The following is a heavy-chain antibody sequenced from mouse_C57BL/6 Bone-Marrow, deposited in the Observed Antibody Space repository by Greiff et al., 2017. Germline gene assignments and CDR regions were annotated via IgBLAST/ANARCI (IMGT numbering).Heavy chain of an antibody. CDR2: IYPHNGGT. D-gene: IGHD6-5*01. J-gene: IGHJ1*03. Sequence: VQLKQSGPELVKPGASVTLSCKASGYTFTDYNMNWVKQSHGKSLEWIGYIYPHNGGTCYNQKFKGKATLTVNQSSSTAYMELLSLTSEDSAGYYCARAYDPWYFDVWGTGTTVTVSS. V-gene: IGHV1-22*01. CDR1: GYTFTDYN. CDR3: ARAYDPWYFDV.